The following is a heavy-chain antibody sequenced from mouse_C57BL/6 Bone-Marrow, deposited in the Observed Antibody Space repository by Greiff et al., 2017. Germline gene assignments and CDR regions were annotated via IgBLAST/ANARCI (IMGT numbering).Heavy chain of an antibody. D-gene: IGHD2-3*01. CDR1: GYTFTSYG. V-gene: IGHV1-81*01. Sequence: QVQLQQSGAELARPGASVKLSCKASGYTFTSYGISWVKQRTGPGLEWIGEIYPRSGNTYYNEKFKGKATLTADKSSSTAYMEILSLTSEYSAVYFCARDDGVSFDYWGQGTTLTVSS. J-gene: IGHJ2*01. CDR3: ARDDGVSFDY. CDR2: IYPRSGNT.